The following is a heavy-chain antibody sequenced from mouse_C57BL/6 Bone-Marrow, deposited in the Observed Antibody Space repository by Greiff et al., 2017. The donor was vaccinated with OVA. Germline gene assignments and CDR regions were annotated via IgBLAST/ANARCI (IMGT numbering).Heavy chain of an antibody. CDR2: INPSTGGT. D-gene: IGHD4-1*01. J-gene: IGHJ4*01. Sequence: VQLQQSGPELVKPGASVKISCKASGYSFTGYYMNWVKQSPEKSLEWIGEINPSTGGTTYNQKFKAKATLTVDKSSSTAYMQLKSLTSEDSAVYYWASSGGLGRVYYAMDYWGQGTSVTVSS. V-gene: IGHV1-42*01. CDR1: GYSFTGYY. CDR3: ASSGGLGRVYYAMDY.